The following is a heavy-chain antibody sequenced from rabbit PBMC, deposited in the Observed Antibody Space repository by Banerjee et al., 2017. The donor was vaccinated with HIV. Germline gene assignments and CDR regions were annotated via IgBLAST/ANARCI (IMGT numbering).Heavy chain of an antibody. CDR1: GFSFSSSYW. Sequence: CTASGFSFSSSYWISWVRQAPGKGLEWIACIYTGSGTTYYASWAKGRFTISKASSTTVTLQMTSLPAADTATYFCARTGATGIGFDLWGQGTLVTVS. J-gene: IGHJ3*01. CDR2: IYTGSGTT. CDR3: ARTGATGIGFDL. D-gene: IGHD7-1*01. V-gene: IGHV1S45*01.